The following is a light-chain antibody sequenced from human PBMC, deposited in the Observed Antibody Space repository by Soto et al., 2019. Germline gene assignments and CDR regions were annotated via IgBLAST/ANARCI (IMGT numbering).Light chain of an antibody. Sequence: QSVLTQPPSASGTPGQRVTISCSGGSSNIGDNTVNWYQQLPGTAPKLLIYSNNQRPSGVPDRFSGSKSGTSASLAISGLQYEDAADYYCASWDARIFRVFGGGTKLTVL. CDR1: SSNIGDNT. J-gene: IGLJ3*02. CDR2: SNN. CDR3: ASWDARIFRV. V-gene: IGLV1-44*01.